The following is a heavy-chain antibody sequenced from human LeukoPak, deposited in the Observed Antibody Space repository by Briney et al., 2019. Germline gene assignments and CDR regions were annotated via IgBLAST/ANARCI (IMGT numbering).Heavy chain of an antibody. CDR2: ISGSRGGT. J-gene: IGHJ4*02. V-gene: IGHV3-23*01. CDR3: AKRGVVIRVILVGFHKEAYYFDS. D-gene: IGHD3-22*01. Sequence: GGSLRLSCAVAGITLSNYGMSWVRQAPGKGLEWVAGISGSRGGTNYADSVKGRFTISRDNPRNTLYLQMSSLRAEGTAVYFCAKRGVVIRVILVGFHKEAYYFDSWGQGALVTVSS. CDR1: GITLSNYG.